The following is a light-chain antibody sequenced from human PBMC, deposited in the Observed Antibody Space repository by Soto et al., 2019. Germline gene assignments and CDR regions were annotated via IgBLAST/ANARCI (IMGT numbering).Light chain of an antibody. V-gene: IGKV3-20*01. Sequence: EIVLTQSPGTLSLSPGERATLSCRASQSVSSSYLAWYQQKPEQAPKLLIYVASSRATGIPDRFSGSGSGTDFTLTISSLEPEDFAVYYCQQCGGSPLYTFGQGTRLEIK. CDR1: QSVSSSY. CDR3: QQCGGSPLYT. CDR2: VAS. J-gene: IGKJ2*01.